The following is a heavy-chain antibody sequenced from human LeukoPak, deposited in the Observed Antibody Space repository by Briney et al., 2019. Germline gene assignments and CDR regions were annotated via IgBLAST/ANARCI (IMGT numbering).Heavy chain of an antibody. Sequence: PGGSLRLSCAASGLTFSNYRMNWVRQAPGKGLEWVSSISSNGNYIYYADSMRGRFTISRDNAKNSVYLQMSSLRAEDTAVYYCAGHPAEMNTLWGQGTLVTVSS. J-gene: IGHJ4*02. CDR2: ISSNGNYI. CDR3: AGHPAEMNTL. D-gene: IGHD5-24*01. CDR1: GLTFSNYR. V-gene: IGHV3-21*01.